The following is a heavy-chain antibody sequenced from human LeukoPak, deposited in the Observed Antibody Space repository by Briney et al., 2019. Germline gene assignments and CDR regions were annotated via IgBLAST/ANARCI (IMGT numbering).Heavy chain of an antibody. CDR2: ISSSSSYI. CDR1: GFTFSSCS. J-gene: IGHJ4*02. Sequence: GGSLRLSCAASGFTFSSCSMNWVRQAPGKGLEWVSSISSSSSYIYYADSVKGRFTISRDNAKNSLYLQMNSLRAEDTAVYYCARGDFYYDSSGCDYWGQGTLVTVSS. D-gene: IGHD3-22*01. V-gene: IGHV3-21*01. CDR3: ARGDFYYDSSGCDY.